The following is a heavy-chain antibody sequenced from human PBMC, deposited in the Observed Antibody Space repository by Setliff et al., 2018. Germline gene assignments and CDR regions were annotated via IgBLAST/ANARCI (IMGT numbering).Heavy chain of an antibody. CDR1: GGSISSHY. CDR3: ARSKSSSGWLNWFDP. J-gene: IGHJ5*02. D-gene: IGHD6-19*01. V-gene: IGHV4-59*11. CDR2: INYSGST. Sequence: PSETLSLTCTVSGGSISSHYWSWIRQPPGKGLEWIGNINYSGSTYYNPSLKSRVTISVDTSKNQFSLRLKSATAADTAVYYCARSKSSSGWLNWFDPWGQGTLVTVSS.